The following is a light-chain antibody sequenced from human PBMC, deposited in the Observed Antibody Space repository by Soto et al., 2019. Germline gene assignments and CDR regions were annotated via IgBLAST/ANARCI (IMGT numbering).Light chain of an antibody. Sequence: QCALTQPASVSGSLGQSITISCTSTSSNFGSYDIVSWYQQHPGKTPKFIIYEVRKRPSGVSNRFSGSKSGNTASLTISGLQPEDEADYYCCSYTRSRTWVFGGGTKLTVL. V-gene: IGLV2-23*02. CDR3: CSYTRSRTWV. CDR2: EVR. J-gene: IGLJ3*02. CDR1: SSNFGSYDI.